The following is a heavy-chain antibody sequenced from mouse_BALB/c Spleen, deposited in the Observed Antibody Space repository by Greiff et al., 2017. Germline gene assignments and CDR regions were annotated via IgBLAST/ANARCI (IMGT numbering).Heavy chain of an antibody. D-gene: IGHD1-1*01. J-gene: IGHJ4*01. V-gene: IGHV2-2*02. CDR1: GFSLTSYG. CDR2: IWSGGST. Sequence: VKLVESGPGLVQPSQSLSITCTVSGFSLTSYGVHWVRQSPGKGLEWLGVIWSGGSTDYNAAFISRLSISKDNSKSQVFFKMNSLQANDTAIYYCARNPSYYYGSSYYYAMDYWGQGTSVTVSS. CDR3: ARNPSYYYGSSYYYAMDY.